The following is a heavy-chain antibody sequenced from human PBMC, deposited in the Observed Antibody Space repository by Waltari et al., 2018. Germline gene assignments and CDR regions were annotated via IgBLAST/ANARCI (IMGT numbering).Heavy chain of an antibody. CDR2: ISASTSYI. CDR1: GFMFSAYS. Sequence: EPHLVESGGGLVKPGGSLRLSCEAPGFMFSAYSMNWVRQAPGKGLEWVSSISASTSYIYYAASVEGRFTISRDNARNSLFLQMNSLRAEDTAVYYCAKDNFGMDVWGQGTTVTVS. CDR3: AKDNFGMDV. D-gene: IGHD3-16*01. J-gene: IGHJ6*02. V-gene: IGHV3-21*01.